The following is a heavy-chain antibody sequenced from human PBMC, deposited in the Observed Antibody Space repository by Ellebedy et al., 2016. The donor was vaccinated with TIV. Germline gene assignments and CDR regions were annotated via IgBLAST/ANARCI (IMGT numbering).Heavy chain of an antibody. V-gene: IGHV3-66*01. CDR2: IYRGGST. D-gene: IGHD1-26*01. CDR3: ARGGSYFHFDY. Sequence: GESLKISCAASGFTVSTNFMSWVRQAPGKGLQWVSGIYRGGSTYYGDSVKGRFTISRDTSKNTLYLQMNSLRAEDTAVYYCARGGSYFHFDYWGQGSLVTVSS. J-gene: IGHJ4*02. CDR1: GFTVSTNF.